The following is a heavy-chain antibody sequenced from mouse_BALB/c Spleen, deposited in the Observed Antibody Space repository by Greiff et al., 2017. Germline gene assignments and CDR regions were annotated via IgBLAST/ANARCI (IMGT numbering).Heavy chain of an antibody. CDR3: ADMITTGAFAY. D-gene: IGHD2-4*01. CDR1: GYSITSDYA. CDR2: ISYSGST. V-gene: IGHV3-2*02. J-gene: IGHJ3*01. Sequence: EVQRVESGPGLVKPSQSLSLTCTVTGYSITSDYAWNWIRQFPGNKLEWMGYISYSGSTSYNPSLKSRISITRDTSKNQFFLQLNSVTTEDTATYYCADMITTGAFAYWGQGTLVTVSA.